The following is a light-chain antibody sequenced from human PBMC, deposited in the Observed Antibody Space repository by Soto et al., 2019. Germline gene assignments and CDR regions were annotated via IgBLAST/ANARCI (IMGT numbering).Light chain of an antibody. CDR1: QSIRSY. J-gene: IGKJ4*01. CDR2: AAS. V-gene: IGKV1-39*01. Sequence: DIQMTQSPSSLSASVGDRVTITCRASQSIRSYLNWYQQKPGKAPKVLIYAASSLQSGVPSRFSGSGSGTDFTLTISSLQPEDFATYYCQQFNSYPLTFGGGTKVDIK. CDR3: QQFNSYPLT.